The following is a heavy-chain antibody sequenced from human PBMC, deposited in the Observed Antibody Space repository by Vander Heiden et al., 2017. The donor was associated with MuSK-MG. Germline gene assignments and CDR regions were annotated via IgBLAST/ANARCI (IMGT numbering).Heavy chain of an antibody. CDR2: IYYRWST. D-gene: IGHD5-12*01. V-gene: IGHV4-39*01. CDR3: ARTSGYQPRDYFDY. J-gene: IGHJ4*02. Sequence: QLQLQESGPGLVKPSQTLSLTCTVSGGSLSSSRCYWGWLRQPPWKGVEWIGSIYYRWSTYYNPSLKSRGTISVDTSKNQFSLKRSAVTAADTAVYDCARTSGYQPRDYFDYWGQGTLVTVSS. CDR1: GGSLSSSRCY.